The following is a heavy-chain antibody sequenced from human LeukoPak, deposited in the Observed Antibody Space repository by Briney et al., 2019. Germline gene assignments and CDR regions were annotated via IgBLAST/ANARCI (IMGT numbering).Heavy chain of an antibody. CDR3: ARGYITVHTL. CDR2: INSDGSTT. J-gene: IGHJ4*02. D-gene: IGHD1-20*01. CDR1: GFTFSSYW. V-gene: IGHV3-74*01. Sequence: GGSLRLSCAASGFTFSSYWMHWVRQAPGKGLVWVSRINSDGSTTNYADSVKGRFTISRVNAKNTLYLQMNSLRAEDTAVYYCARGYITVHTLWGQGTLVTVSS.